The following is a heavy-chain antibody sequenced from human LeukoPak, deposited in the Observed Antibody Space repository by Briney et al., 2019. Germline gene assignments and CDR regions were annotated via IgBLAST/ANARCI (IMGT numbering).Heavy chain of an antibody. D-gene: IGHD6-13*01. V-gene: IGHV3-23*01. CDR3: VKDYSTIAAAANPLFDY. CDR1: GFTFSSYA. CDR2: ITGSGDTT. J-gene: IGHJ4*02. Sequence: GSLRLSCAASGFTFSSYAVTWVRQAPGKGLEWVSGITGSGDTTFYADSVEGRFTISRENSKNTLYLQMHRLRAEDTAVYYCVKDYSTIAAAANPLFDYWGQGALVTVSS.